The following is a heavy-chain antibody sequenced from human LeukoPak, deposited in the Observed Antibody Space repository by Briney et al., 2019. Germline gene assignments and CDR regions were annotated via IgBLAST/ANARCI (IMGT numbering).Heavy chain of an antibody. CDR2: ISGSGGST. CDR3: AGGGRFPSLLLVY. D-gene: IGHD3-10*01. CDR1: GFTFSSYA. Sequence: TGGSLRLSCAASGFTFSSYAMSWVRQAPGKGLEWVSAISGSGGSTYYADSVKGRFTISRDNSKNTLYLQMNSLRAEDTAVYYCAGGGRFPSLLLVYWGQGTLVTVSS. J-gene: IGHJ4*02. V-gene: IGHV3-23*01.